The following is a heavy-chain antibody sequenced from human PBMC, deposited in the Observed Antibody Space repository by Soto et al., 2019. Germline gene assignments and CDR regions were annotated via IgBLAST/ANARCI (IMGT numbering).Heavy chain of an antibody. V-gene: IGHV3-48*03. CDR3: DYYDSSRGY. J-gene: IGHJ4*02. CDR1: GFTLSSYE. Sequence: EVQLVESGGGLVQPGGSLRLSCVASGFTLSSYEINWVRQAPGKGLEWLSYIDTSGSTIYYADSVKGRFTISRDNSKNTLYLQMNSLRAEDTAVYYCDYYDSSRGYWGQGTLVTVSS. D-gene: IGHD3-22*01. CDR2: IDTSGSTI.